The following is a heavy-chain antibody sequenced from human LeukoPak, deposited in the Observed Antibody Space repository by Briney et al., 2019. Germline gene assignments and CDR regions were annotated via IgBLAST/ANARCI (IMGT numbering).Heavy chain of an antibody. V-gene: IGHV4-59*01. CDR3: ARTSGTNYDILTGYQDAFDI. CDR1: GGSISSYY. J-gene: IGHJ3*02. D-gene: IGHD3-9*01. Sequence: SGTLSLTCTVSGGSISSYYWSWIRQPPGKGLEWIGYIYYSGSTNYNPSLKSRVTISVDTSKNQFSLKLSSVTAADTAVYYCARTSGTNYDILTGYQDAFDIWGQGTMVTVSS. CDR2: IYYSGST.